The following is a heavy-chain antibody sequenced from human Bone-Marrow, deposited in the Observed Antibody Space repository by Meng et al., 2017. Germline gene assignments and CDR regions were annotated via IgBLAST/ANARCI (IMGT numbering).Heavy chain of an antibody. Sequence: VLVQQWGAVLFKPSDTSYLTCVVSGGSFSDYYWCWIRQPPGKGLEWIGEINHSGSTNYNPSLESRATISVDTSQNNLSLKLSSVTAADSAVYYCARGPTTMAHDFDYWGQGTLVTVSS. D-gene: IGHD4-11*01. CDR2: INHSGST. CDR1: GGSFSDYY. CDR3: ARGPTTMAHDFDY. J-gene: IGHJ4*02. V-gene: IGHV4-34*01.